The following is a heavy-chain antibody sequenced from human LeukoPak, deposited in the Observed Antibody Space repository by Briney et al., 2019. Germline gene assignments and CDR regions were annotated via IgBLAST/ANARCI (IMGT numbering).Heavy chain of an antibody. J-gene: IGHJ5*02. V-gene: IGHV4-39*07. CDR1: GGSISSSSYY. CDR3: ARAFGGAWFDP. Sequence: PSETLSLTCTVSGGSISSSSYYWGWIRQPPGKGLEWIGETNHSGSTNYNPSLKSRVTISVDTSKNQFSLKLSSVTAADTAVYYCARAFGGAWFDPWGQGTLVTVSS. D-gene: IGHD3-10*01. CDR2: TNHSGST.